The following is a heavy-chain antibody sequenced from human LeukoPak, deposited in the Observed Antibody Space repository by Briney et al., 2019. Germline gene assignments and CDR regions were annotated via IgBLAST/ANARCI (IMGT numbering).Heavy chain of an antibody. CDR3: ARDYNSIAVAGDFDY. CDR2: ISYDGSNK. Sequence: GGSLRLSCAASGFTFSSYAMHWVRQAPAKGLEWVAVISYDGSNKYYADSVKGRFTISRDNSKNTLYLQMNSLRAEDTAVYYCARDYNSIAVAGDFDYWGQGTLVTVSS. J-gene: IGHJ4*02. D-gene: IGHD6-19*01. V-gene: IGHV3-30*04. CDR1: GFTFSSYA.